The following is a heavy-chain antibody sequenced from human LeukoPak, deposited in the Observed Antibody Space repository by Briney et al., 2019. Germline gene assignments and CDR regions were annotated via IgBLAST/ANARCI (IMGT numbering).Heavy chain of an antibody. CDR1: GFTFSSYS. D-gene: IGHD2-21*02. V-gene: IGHV3-48*01. J-gene: IGHJ3*02. Sequence: GGSLRPSCAASGFTFSSYSMNWVRQAPGKGLEWVSYISSSSSTIYYADSVKGRFTISRDNAKNSLYLQMNSLRAEDTAVYYCARDRVAYCGGDCYTFDAFDIWGQGTMVTVSS. CDR2: ISSSSSTI. CDR3: ARDRVAYCGGDCYTFDAFDI.